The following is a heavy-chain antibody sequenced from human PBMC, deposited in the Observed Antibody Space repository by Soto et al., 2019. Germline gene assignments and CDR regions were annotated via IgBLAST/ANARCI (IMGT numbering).Heavy chain of an antibody. Sequence: EVQLVESGGGLIQPGGSLRLSCAASGFTVSSNYMSWVRQAPGKGLVWVSVIYSGGSTYYADSVKGRFTISRDNAKNTLYLPMNCLRAEDTAVYYYAREHYDILTRYYDDYWFQGTLETV. CDR2: IYSGGST. CDR3: AREHYDILTRYYDDY. CDR1: GFTVSSNY. J-gene: IGHJ4*01. V-gene: IGHV3-53*01. D-gene: IGHD3-9*01.